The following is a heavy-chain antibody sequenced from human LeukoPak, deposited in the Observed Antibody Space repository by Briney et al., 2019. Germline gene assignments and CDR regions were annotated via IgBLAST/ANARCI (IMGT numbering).Heavy chain of an antibody. CDR1: GGTFSSYA. V-gene: IGHV1-69*05. D-gene: IGHD1-26*01. Sequence: ASVKVSCKASGGTFSSYAISWVRQAPGQGLEWMGGIIPIFGTANYAQKFQGRVTITTDESTSTAYMELSSLRSEDTAVYYCASGPLRPGALKQAPSLDYWGQGTLVTVSS. CDR3: ASGPLRPGALKQAPSLDY. CDR2: IIPIFGTA. J-gene: IGHJ4*02.